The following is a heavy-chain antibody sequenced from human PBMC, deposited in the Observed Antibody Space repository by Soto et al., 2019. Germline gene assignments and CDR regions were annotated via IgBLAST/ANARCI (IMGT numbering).Heavy chain of an antibody. J-gene: IGHJ4*02. D-gene: IGHD2-15*01. CDR3: ARARGARYFDY. CDR2: IYHSGRT. V-gene: IGHV4-30-2*05. CDR1: GGSISSGGYS. Sequence: PSETLSLTCAVSGGSISSGGYSWSWNRQPPGKGLEWIGYIYHSGRTYYNPSLKSRVTISVDASKNQFSLKLSSVTAADTAVYYCARARGARYFDYWGQGTLVTVS.